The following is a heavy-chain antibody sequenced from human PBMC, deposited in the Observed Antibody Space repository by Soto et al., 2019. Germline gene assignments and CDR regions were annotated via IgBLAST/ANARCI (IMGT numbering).Heavy chain of an antibody. CDR3: ARFRHYYGSGSYYYGMDV. V-gene: IGHV4-34*01. CDR2: INHSGST. J-gene: IGHJ6*02. CDR1: GGSFSGYY. D-gene: IGHD3-10*01. Sequence: SETLSLTCAVYGGSFSGYYWSWIRQPPGKGLEWIGEINHSGSTNYNPSLKSRVTISVDTSKNQFSLKLSSVTAADTAVYYCARFRHYYGSGSYYYGMDVWGQGTTVTVSS.